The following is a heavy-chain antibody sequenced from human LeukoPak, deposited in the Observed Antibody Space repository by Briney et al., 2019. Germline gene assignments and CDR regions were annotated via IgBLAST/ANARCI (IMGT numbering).Heavy chain of an antibody. V-gene: IGHV4-61*02. CDR3: ARETGGTLDY. CDR1: GGSINSGSYY. Sequence: SETLSLTCTVSGGSINSGSYYWSWIRQPAGKGLEWIGRIYTSGSTNYNPSLKSRVTMSVDTSKNQFSLKLSSVTDADTAVYYCARETGGTLDYWGQGTLVTVSS. D-gene: IGHD7-27*01. CDR2: IYTSGST. J-gene: IGHJ4*02.